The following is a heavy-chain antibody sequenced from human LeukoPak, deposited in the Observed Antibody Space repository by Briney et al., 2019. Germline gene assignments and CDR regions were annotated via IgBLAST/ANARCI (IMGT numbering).Heavy chain of an antibody. CDR1: GYTFTNYY. CDR2: INPSGGST. Sequence: ASVNVSCKASGYTFTNYYMHWVRPAPGQGLEWMGIINPSGGSTSYAQKFQGRVTMTRDTSKSTVYMELSSLRSEDTAVYYCASSLYTSVAYDYWGQGTLVTVSS. D-gene: IGHD3-16*02. CDR3: ASSLYTSVAYDY. J-gene: IGHJ4*02. V-gene: IGHV1-46*01.